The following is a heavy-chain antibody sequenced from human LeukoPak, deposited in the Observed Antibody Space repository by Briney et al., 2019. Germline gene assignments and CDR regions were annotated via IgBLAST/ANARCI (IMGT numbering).Heavy chain of an antibody. CDR1: GFTFTYSA. V-gene: IGHV3-23*01. D-gene: IGHD2-2*02. J-gene: IGHJ4*02. CDR3: AKNSPLVGYTRDWSSNSFYH. CDR2: VTGDVFTT. Sequence: PGGSLRLSCAASGFTFTYSAMSWVRQAPGKGLEWVSTVTGDVFTTYYGNSVKGRFTISTDNSKNTVYMQLNRLRSEDTRLYYFAKNSPLVGYTRDWSSNSFYHWGQGTPVTVSS.